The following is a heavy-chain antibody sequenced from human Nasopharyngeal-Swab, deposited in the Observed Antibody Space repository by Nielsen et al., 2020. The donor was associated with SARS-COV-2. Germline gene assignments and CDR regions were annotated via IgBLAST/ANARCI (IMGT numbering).Heavy chain of an antibody. CDR1: GGTFSRYA. Sequence: SVKVSCKASGGTFSRYAISWVRQAPGQGLEWMGGIIPILGIANYAQKFQGRVTITADKSTSTAYMELSSLRSEDTAVYYCASAVILGDWNYSWYYYYMDVWGKGTTVTVSS. CDR2: IIPILGIA. J-gene: IGHJ6*03. V-gene: IGHV1-69*10. D-gene: IGHD1-7*01. CDR3: ASAVILGDWNYSWYYYYMDV.